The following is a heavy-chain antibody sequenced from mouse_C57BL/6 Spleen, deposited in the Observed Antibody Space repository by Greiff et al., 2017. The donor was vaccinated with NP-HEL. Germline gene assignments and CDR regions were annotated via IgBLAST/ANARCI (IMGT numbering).Heavy chain of an antibody. V-gene: IGHV1-55*01. CDR3: AREAITTVGGYYAMDY. D-gene: IGHD1-1*01. CDR2: IYPGSGST. CDR1: GYTFTSYW. Sequence: QVQLQQPGAELVKPGASVKMSCKASGYTFTSYWITWVQQRPGQGLEWIGYIYPGSGSTNYDEKFKSKATLTVDTSSSTAYMQLSSLTSEDSAVYYWAREAITTVGGYYAMDYWGQGTSVTVSS. J-gene: IGHJ4*01.